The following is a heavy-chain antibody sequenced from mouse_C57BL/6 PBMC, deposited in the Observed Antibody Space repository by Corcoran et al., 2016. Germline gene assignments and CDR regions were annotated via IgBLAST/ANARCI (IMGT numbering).Heavy chain of an antibody. D-gene: IGHD1-1*01. Sequence: QIQLVQSGPELKKPGETVKISCKASGYTFTTYGMSWVKQAPGKGLKWMGWINTYSGAPTYADDFKGRFAFSLETSASTAYLQVNNLKNEDTATYFCARDYYGSLDYWGQGTTLTVSS. CDR3: ARDYYGSLDY. CDR1: GYTFTTYG. J-gene: IGHJ2*01. CDR2: INTYSGAP. V-gene: IGHV9-3*01.